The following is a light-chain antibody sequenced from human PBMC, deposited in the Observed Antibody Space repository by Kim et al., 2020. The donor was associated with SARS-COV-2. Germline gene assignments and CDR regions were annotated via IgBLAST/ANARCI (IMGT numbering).Light chain of an antibody. Sequence: DIEMTQSPSTLSASVGDRVTITCRASQSISGWLAWYQQKPGKAPNLLIYDASSLESGVPSRFSGSGSGTEFTLTISSLQPDDFATYYCQQYKSYSITFGQGTRLEIK. V-gene: IGKV1-5*01. CDR1: QSISGW. J-gene: IGKJ5*01. CDR2: DAS. CDR3: QQYKSYSIT.